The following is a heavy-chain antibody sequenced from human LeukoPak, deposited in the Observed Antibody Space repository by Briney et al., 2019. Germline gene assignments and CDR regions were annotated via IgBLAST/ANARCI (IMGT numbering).Heavy chain of an antibody. CDR1: GYTFTGYY. D-gene: IGHD6-13*01. Sequence: ASVKVSCKASGYTFTGYYMHWVRQAPGQGLEWMGWINPNSGGTNYAQKFQGRVTMTRDTSISTAYMELSRLRSDDTAVYYCARVAAGTPDYYYYCMDVWGKGTTVTISS. V-gene: IGHV1-2*02. J-gene: IGHJ6*03. CDR3: ARVAAGTPDYYYYCMDV. CDR2: INPNSGGT.